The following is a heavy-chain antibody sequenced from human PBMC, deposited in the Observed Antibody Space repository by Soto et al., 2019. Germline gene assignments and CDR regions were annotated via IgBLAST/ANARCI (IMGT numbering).Heavy chain of an antibody. CDR3: AGTYDSLDY. D-gene: IGHD3-22*01. V-gene: IGHV3-21*01. CDR1: GITFSNYY. CDR2: IDSSGSHT. J-gene: IGHJ4*02. Sequence: EVQMVESGGGLVKPGGSLRLSCAASGITFSNYYMNWVRQAPGKGLEWVSSIDSSGSHTFYADSVKGRFTISRDNALNSLYLQMNSLRAEDTAVYHCAGTYDSLDYWGQGTLVTVSS.